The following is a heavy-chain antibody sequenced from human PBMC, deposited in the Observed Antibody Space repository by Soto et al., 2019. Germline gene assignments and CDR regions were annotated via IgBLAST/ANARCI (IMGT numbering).Heavy chain of an antibody. CDR2: IYSRGNT. J-gene: IGHJ3*02. CDR1: GFTASINY. V-gene: IGHV3-53*01. CDR3: ATRRDQIREDALDN. Sequence: GGSLRLSCAAYGFTASINYTSWVRQAPGKGLGWVSIIYSRGNTYYADSVKGRFTISRDNSKNTLYLQMNSLRAEDTAVYYCATRRDQIREDALDNWGQGTMVTVSS.